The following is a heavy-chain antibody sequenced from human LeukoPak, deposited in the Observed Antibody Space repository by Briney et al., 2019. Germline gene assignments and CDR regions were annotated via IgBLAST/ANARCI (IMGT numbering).Heavy chain of an antibody. CDR2: IRGSGGST. Sequence: GGSLRLSCAASGFTFSSYAMSWVRQAPGKGLEWVSAIRGSGGSTYYADSVKGRFTISRDNSKNTLYLQMNSLRAEDTAVYYCARSIVGATKYFQHWGQGTLVTVSS. V-gene: IGHV3-23*01. CDR1: GFTFSSYA. J-gene: IGHJ1*01. CDR3: ARSIVGATKYFQH. D-gene: IGHD1-26*01.